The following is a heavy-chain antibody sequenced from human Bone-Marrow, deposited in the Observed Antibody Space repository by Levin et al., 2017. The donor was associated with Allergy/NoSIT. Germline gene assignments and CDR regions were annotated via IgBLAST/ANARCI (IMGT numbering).Heavy chain of an antibody. CDR1: GYMFTGYY. J-gene: IGHJ5*02. D-gene: IGHD6-13*01. CDR3: ARGKGYTSRWNENWFNP. CDR2: INPNSGGT. V-gene: IGHV1-2*02. Sequence: ASVKVSCKSSGYMFTGYYIHWVRQAPGQGLEWMGWINPNSGGTKYTQKFQGRVTMTRDTPISTAYMELSRLTSDDTAVYYCARGKGYTSRWNENWFNPWGRGTLVTVSS.